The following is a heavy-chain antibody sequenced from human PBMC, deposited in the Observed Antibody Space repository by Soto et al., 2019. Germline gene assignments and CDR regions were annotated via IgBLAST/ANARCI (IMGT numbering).Heavy chain of an antibody. CDR1: GFTFRSYA. Sequence: GGSLRLSCAASGFTFRSYAMSWVRQAPGKGLEWVSAISGSGGSTYYADSVKGRFTISRDNSKNTLSLHMNSLRAEDTAVYYCARDLFIRVGSLSYALNMWGQGTMVTVSS. D-gene: IGHD1-26*01. CDR3: ARDLFIRVGSLSYALNM. V-gene: IGHV3-23*01. J-gene: IGHJ3*02. CDR2: ISGSGGST.